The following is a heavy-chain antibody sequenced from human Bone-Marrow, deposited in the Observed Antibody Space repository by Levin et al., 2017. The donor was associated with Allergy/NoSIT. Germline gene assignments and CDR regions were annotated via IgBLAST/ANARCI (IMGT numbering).Heavy chain of an antibody. CDR1: GFSFNSAW. J-gene: IGHJ4*02. D-gene: IGHD1/OR15-1a*01. V-gene: IGHV3-15*01. Sequence: SGESLKISCAASGFSFNSAWLHWVRQAPGKGLEWVARVKGEVEGGATHYAAPVKGRFIISRDDSKNTLYLQMNSLKSEDTAVYYCTSGLGKTDTDYWGQGTLVTVSS. CDR3: TSGLGKTDTDY. CDR2: VKGEVEGGAT.